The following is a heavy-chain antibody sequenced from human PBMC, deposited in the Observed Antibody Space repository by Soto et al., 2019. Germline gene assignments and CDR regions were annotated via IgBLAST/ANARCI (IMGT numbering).Heavy chain of an antibody. CDR3: GRERVDSSGGKIYAFDI. CDR2: INHSGST. D-gene: IGHD6-19*01. Sequence: SETLSLTCAVYGGSFSGYYWSWIRQPPGKGLEWIGEINHSGSTNYNPSLKSRVTISVDTSKNQFSLKLGSGTAADPAVYYCGRERVDSSGGKIYAFDIWGKGTMVTVSS. CDR1: GGSFSGYY. V-gene: IGHV4-34*01. J-gene: IGHJ3*02.